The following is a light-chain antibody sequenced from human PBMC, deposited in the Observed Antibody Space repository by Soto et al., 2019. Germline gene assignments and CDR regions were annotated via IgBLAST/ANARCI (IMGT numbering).Light chain of an antibody. CDR2: SAT. CDR1: ESVSGRQ. V-gene: IGKV3-20*01. CDR3: QQYATSPS. Sequence: IVLTQSPFTLXXSXXXXAXXXXRASESVSGRQLAWYQQKPGQAPRLIMYSATNRATGIPDRFGGSVSGTDFTLTISSLEPEDFAVFYCQQYATSPSFGQGTRLEIK. J-gene: IGKJ5*01.